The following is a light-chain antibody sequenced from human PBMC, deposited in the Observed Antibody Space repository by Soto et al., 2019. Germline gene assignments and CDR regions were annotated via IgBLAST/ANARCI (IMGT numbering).Light chain of an antibody. CDR3: SSYTSSSTLV. J-gene: IGLJ1*01. CDR2: VVS. V-gene: IGLV2-14*01. CDR1: SXDVGGYNY. Sequence: QSALAQPASVSGSPGQSITISCTGTSXDVGGYNYVSWYQQHPGKAPKLMIYVVSNRPSGVSNRFSGSKSGNTASLTISGLQAEDEADYYCSSYTSSSTLVFGTGTKGTVL.